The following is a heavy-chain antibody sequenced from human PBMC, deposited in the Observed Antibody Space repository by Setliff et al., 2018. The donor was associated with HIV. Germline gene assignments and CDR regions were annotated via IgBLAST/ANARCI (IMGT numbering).Heavy chain of an antibody. CDR1: GGSISSYY. CDR2: IYYSGST. CDR3: ARGPAEWQIVVVPAAHWYFDL. D-gene: IGHD2-2*01. J-gene: IGHJ2*01. Sequence: TSETLSLTCTVSGGSISSYYWSWIRQPPGKGLEWIGYIYYSGSTNYNPSLKSRVTISVDTSKKQFSLKLNSVTAADTAVYYCARGPAEWQIVVVPAAHWYFDLWGRGTLVTVSS. V-gene: IGHV4-59*12.